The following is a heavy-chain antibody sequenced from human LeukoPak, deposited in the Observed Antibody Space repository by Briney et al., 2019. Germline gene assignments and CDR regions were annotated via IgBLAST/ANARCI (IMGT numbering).Heavy chain of an antibody. Sequence: GGSLRLSCAASGFAFSVYEMCWVRQAPGKGLEWVSYISSSGDTRYYADSLKGRFTISRDNAKNSLYLQMDSLRAEDTAVYYCSTLTVAIHFEYWGQGTVVTVSS. J-gene: IGHJ4*02. CDR3: STLTVAIHFEY. CDR2: ISSSGDTR. V-gene: IGHV3-48*03. D-gene: IGHD5-12*01. CDR1: GFAFSVYE.